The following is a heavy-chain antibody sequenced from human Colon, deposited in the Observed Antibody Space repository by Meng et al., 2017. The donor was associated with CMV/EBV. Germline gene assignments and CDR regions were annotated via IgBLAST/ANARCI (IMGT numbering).Heavy chain of an antibody. D-gene: IGHD1-26*01. V-gene: IGHV3-7*01. CDR1: GFIFNTYW. Sequence: ESLKISCAASGFIFNTYWMSWVRQAPGKGLEWVANIHQDGSERYYVDSVKGRFTVSRDNAKISVYLQMDSLRAEDTAVYYCARGAKLVGGGLYFDYWGLGTLVTVSS. CDR2: IHQDGSER. CDR3: ARGAKLVGGGLYFDY. J-gene: IGHJ4*02.